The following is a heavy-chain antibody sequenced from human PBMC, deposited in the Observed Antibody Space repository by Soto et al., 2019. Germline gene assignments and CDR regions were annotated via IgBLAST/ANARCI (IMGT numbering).Heavy chain of an antibody. D-gene: IGHD6-13*01. CDR3: AGSPYYYYGMDV. J-gene: IGHJ6*02. V-gene: IGHV4-59*01. Sequence: PSETLSLTCTVSGGSISSYYWNWIRQPPGKGLEWIGYIYYGGSTTYNPSLKSRVTISVDTSKNQFSLKLDSVTAADTAVYYCAGSPYYYYGMDVWGLGTSVTVSS. CDR2: IYYGGST. CDR1: GGSISSYY.